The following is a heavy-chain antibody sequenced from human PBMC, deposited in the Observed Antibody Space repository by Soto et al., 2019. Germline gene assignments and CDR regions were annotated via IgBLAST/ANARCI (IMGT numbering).Heavy chain of an antibody. J-gene: IGHJ6*02. V-gene: IGHV3-23*01. CDR3: AKVLHDYYYYGMDV. CDR2: ISGSGGST. Sequence: GGSLRLSCAASGFTFSSYAMSWVRQAPGKGLEWVSAISGSGGSTYYADSVKGRFTISRDNSKNTLYLQMNSLRAEDTAVYYCAKVLHDYYYYGMDVWGQGTTVTVSS. CDR1: GFTFSSYA.